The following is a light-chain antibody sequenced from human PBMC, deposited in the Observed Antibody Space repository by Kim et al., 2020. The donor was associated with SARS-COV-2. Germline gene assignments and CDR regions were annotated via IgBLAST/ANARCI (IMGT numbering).Light chain of an antibody. Sequence: ASVGDRVTITCRASQSISSYLNWYQQKPGKAPKLLIYAASSLQTGVPSRFSGSGSGTDFTLTISSLQPEDFATYYCQQSYSTPRAFGQGAKVDIK. CDR1: QSISSY. J-gene: IGKJ1*01. V-gene: IGKV1-39*01. CDR2: AAS. CDR3: QQSYSTPRA.